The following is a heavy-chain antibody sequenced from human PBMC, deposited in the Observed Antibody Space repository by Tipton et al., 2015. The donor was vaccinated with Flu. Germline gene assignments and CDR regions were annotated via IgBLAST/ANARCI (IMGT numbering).Heavy chain of an antibody. V-gene: IGHV4-39*01. D-gene: IGHD1-26*01. Sequence: TLSLTCTVSGGSISSYYWSWIRQPPGKGLEWIGSIYYSGSTYYNPSLKSRVTISVDTSKNQFSLKLSSVTAADTAVYYCARLNSGSYPDYWGQGTLVTVSS. J-gene: IGHJ4*02. CDR2: IYYSGST. CDR3: ARLNSGSYPDY. CDR1: GGSISSYY.